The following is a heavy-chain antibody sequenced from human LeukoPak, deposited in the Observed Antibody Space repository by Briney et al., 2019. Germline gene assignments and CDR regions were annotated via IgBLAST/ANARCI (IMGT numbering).Heavy chain of an antibody. CDR1: GYTFTGYY. D-gene: IGHD3-22*01. CDR2: INPNSGGT. V-gene: IGHV1-2*02. Sequence: ASVKVSCKASGYTFTGYYMHWVRQAPGQGLEWMGWINPNSGGTNYAQKFQGRVTMTRDTSISTAYMELSRLRSDDTAVYYCARDSYYDSSGYYGTDAFDFWGQGTMVTVSS. J-gene: IGHJ3*01. CDR3: ARDSYYDSSGYYGTDAFDF.